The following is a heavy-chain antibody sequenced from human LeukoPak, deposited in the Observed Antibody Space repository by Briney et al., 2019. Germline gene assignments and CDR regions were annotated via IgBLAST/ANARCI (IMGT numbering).Heavy chain of an antibody. J-gene: IGHJ4*02. D-gene: IGHD2-2*01. V-gene: IGHV1-2*02. CDR2: INPNDGDT. Sequence: GASVTVSCKASGHTFTDYYMHWVRQAPGQGFEWMGWINPNDGDTNYAQKFQGRVTMTRDTSISTAHMEVSRLRSDDTAVYYCARANFLYCSSSTCLFDYWGQGTLVTVSS. CDR1: GHTFTDYY. CDR3: ARANFLYCSSSTCLFDY.